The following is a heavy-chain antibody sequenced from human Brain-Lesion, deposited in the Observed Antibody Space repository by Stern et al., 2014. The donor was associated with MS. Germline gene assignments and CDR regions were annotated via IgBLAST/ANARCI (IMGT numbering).Heavy chain of an antibody. CDR1: GFLFDAYA. CDR3: ATLDFVRPAAGRGGFDP. J-gene: IGHJ5*02. Sequence: VQLVESGGGLVQPGRSLRLSCAASGFLFDAYAIHWVRQAPGKGLEWVSGITSASGTIVYADSVKGRFTISRDNAKNSLYLQMNSLRVEDTAFYYCATLDFVRPAAGRGGFDPWGQGTLVTVSA. V-gene: IGHV3-9*01. D-gene: IGHD3-3*01. CDR2: ITSASGTI.